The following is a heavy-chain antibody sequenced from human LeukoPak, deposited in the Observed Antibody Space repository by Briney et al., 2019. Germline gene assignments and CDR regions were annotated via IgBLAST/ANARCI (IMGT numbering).Heavy chain of an antibody. V-gene: IGHV4-39*07. CDR2: ICTSGST. D-gene: IGHD3-10*01. J-gene: IGHJ4*02. CDR1: GGSISSSSYY. Sequence: PSETLSLTCTVSGGSISSSSYYWGWIRQPPGKGLEWIGSICTSGSTNYNPSLKSRVTMSVDTSKNQFSLKLSSVTAADTAVYYCARGSFDYYGSGSYFTLFDYWGQGTLVTVSS. CDR3: ARGSFDYYGSGSYFTLFDY.